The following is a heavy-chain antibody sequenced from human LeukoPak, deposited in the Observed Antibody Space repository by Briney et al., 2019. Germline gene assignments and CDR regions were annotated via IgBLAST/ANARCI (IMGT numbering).Heavy chain of an antibody. CDR1: GFTFSSYA. CDR2: ISSSGSTI. J-gene: IGHJ4*02. V-gene: IGHV3-48*04. CDR3: ARGYCSGGSCFPFDY. Sequence: GGCLRLSFAASGFTFSSYAMSSVRQAPGKGLEWVSYISSSGSTIYYADSVKGRFTISRDNAKNSLYLQMNSLRAEDTAVYYCARGYCSGGSCFPFDYRGEGTLVTVSS. D-gene: IGHD2-15*01.